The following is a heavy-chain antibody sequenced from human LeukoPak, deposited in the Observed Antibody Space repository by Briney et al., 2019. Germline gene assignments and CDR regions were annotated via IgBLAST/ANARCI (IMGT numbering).Heavy chain of an antibody. V-gene: IGHV4-4*02. Sequence: SETLSLTCAVSGGSISSSNWWSWVRQPPGKGLEWIGEIYHSGSTNYNPSLKSRVTISVDKSKNQFSLKLSSVTAADTAVYYCARVAPNQWLVNAFDIWGQGTMVTVSS. D-gene: IGHD6-19*01. CDR3: ARVAPNQWLVNAFDI. CDR2: IYHSGST. CDR1: GGSISSSNW. J-gene: IGHJ3*02.